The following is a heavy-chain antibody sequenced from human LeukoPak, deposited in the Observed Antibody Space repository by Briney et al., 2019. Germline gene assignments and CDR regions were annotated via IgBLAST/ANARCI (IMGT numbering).Heavy chain of an antibody. J-gene: IGHJ4*02. CDR2: ISSSSSYI. CDR3: VCQTASGGSFDY. Sequence: GGSLRLSCAASGFTFSSYSMNWVRQAPGKGLEWVSSISSSSSYIYYADSVKGRFTISRDNAKNSLYLQMNSLRAEDMAVYYCVCQTASGGSFDYWGQGALVTVSS. CDR1: GFTFSSYS. D-gene: IGHD2-15*01. V-gene: IGHV3-21*01.